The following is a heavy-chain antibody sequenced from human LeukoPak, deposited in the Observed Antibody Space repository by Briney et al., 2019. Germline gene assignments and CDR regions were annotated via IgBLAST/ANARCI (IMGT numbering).Heavy chain of an antibody. Sequence: SGTLSLTCTVSVGSLSSGGYYWSWLRQPPGEGLEWIGYIYYSGSTYYNPSLRSRVTISVDMSENQFSQKLNSVTAADTAVYDCARFYGGNSGMLPRATFDIWGQGTMVTVSS. J-gene: IGHJ3*02. D-gene: IGHD4-23*01. CDR1: VGSLSSGGYY. CDR3: ARFYGGNSGMLPRATFDI. CDR2: IYYSGST. V-gene: IGHV4-31*03.